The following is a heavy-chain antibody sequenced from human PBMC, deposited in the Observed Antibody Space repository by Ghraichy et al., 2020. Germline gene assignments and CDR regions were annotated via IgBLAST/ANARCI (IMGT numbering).Heavy chain of an antibody. CDR2: ISGSGGST. CDR1: GFTFSSYA. CDR3: AARYDFWSGYYSADDAFDI. Sequence: GGSLRLSCAASGFTFSSYAMSWVRQAPGKGLEWVSAISGSGGSTYYADSVKGRFTISRDNSKNTLYLQMNSLRAEDTAVYYCAARYDFWSGYYSADDAFDIWGQGTMVTVSS. J-gene: IGHJ3*02. D-gene: IGHD3-3*01. V-gene: IGHV3-23*01.